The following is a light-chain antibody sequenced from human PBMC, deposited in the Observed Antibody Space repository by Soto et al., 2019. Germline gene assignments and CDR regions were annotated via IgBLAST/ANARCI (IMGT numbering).Light chain of an antibody. CDR2: AAS. CDR3: QQSYSSPPT. CDR1: QSISTY. Sequence: DIQMTQSPSSLSASVGDRVTITCLASQSISTYLNWHQQKPGKAPNLLIFAASSLQSGVPSRFSGSGSGTDFTLTISSLQPEDFATYYCQQSYSSPPTFGQGTKVDIK. V-gene: IGKV1-39*01. J-gene: IGKJ1*01.